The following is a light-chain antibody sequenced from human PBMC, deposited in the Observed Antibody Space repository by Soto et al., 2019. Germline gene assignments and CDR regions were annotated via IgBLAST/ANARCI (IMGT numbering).Light chain of an antibody. Sequence: QSAVTQPPSASVSPGQSVTISCSGTSSDVGGYNYVSWYQQHPGKAPKLIIYEVSKRPSGVPDRFSGSKSGSTASLTVSGLQAEDEADYYCSSYAGSNIHYVFGTGTKVTVL. CDR2: EVS. J-gene: IGLJ1*01. CDR3: SSYAGSNIHYV. V-gene: IGLV2-8*01. CDR1: SSDVGGYNY.